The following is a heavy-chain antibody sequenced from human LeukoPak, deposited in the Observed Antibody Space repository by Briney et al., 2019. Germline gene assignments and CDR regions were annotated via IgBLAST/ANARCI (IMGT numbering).Heavy chain of an antibody. CDR1: GFSFSSYE. J-gene: IGHJ4*02. CDR2: ISSSSSTI. CDR3: ARGSGY. V-gene: IGHV3-48*01. Sequence: GGSLRLSCTASGFSFSSYEMNWVRQAPGKGLEWVSYISSSSSTIYYADSVKGRFTISRDNAKNSLYLQMNSLRAEDTAVYYCARGSGYWGQGTLVTVSS.